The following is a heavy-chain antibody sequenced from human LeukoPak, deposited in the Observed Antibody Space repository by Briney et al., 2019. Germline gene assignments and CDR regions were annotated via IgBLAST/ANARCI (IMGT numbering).Heavy chain of an antibody. J-gene: IGHJ6*03. D-gene: IGHD6-13*01. Sequence: GSSVKVSCKASGGTFSSYAISWVRQAPGQGLEWMGGIIPIFGTANYAQKFQGRVTITADESTSTAYMELSSLRSEDTAVYYCAVVSSSWYYYYYYMDVWGKGTTVTISS. CDR3: AVVSSSWYYYYYYMDV. CDR1: GGTFSSYA. CDR2: IIPIFGTA. V-gene: IGHV1-69*01.